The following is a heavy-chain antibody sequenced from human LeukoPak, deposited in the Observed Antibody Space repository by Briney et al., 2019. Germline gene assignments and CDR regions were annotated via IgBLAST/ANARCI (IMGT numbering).Heavy chain of an antibody. Sequence: EASVKVSCKASGGTFSSYAISWVRQAPGQWLEWMGAIIPIFGTANYAQKFQGRVTITADESTSTAYMELSSLRSEDTAVYYCARTMVRGVIITWIFDYWGQGTLVTVSS. D-gene: IGHD3-10*01. CDR3: ARTMVRGVIITWIFDY. CDR1: GGTFSSYA. V-gene: IGHV1-69*13. J-gene: IGHJ4*02. CDR2: IIPIFGTA.